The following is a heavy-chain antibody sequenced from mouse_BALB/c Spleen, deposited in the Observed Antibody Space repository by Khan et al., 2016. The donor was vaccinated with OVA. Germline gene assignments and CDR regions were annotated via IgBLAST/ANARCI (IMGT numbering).Heavy chain of an antibody. J-gene: IGHJ2*01. V-gene: IGHV5-17*02. CDR1: GFTFSSFG. Sequence: EVELVESGGGLVQPGGSRKLSCAASGFTFSSFGMHWVRQAPEKGLEWVAYISSGSSAIFYADTVKGRFTISRDNPKNTLFLQMTSLRSEDTAMYYCTRGGNWDDLDYWGQGTTLTVSS. D-gene: IGHD4-1*01. CDR3: TRGGNWDDLDY. CDR2: ISSGSSAI.